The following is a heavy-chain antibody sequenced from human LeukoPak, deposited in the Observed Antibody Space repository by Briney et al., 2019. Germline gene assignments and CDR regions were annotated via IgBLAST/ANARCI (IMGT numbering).Heavy chain of an antibody. J-gene: IGHJ4*02. CDR1: GYTFTSYD. D-gene: IGHD5-18*01. Sequence: ASVKVSCKASGYTFTSYDINWVRQATGEGLEWMGWMDPNSGNTGYAQKLQGRDTVTRNTSISTAYMQLSSLRSEDADVYCRASGVDTAMGGEFDYWGQGTLITVSS. CDR2: MDPNSGNT. CDR3: ASGVDTAMGGEFDY. V-gene: IGHV1-8*03.